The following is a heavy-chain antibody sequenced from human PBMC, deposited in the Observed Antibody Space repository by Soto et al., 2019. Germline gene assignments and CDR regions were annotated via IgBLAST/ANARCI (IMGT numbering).Heavy chain of an antibody. CDR1: GFTFSSYA. V-gene: IGHV3-23*01. Sequence: GGSLRLSCAASGFTFSSYAMSWVRQAPGKGLEWVSAISGSGGSTYYADSVKGRFTISRDNSKNTLYLQMNSLRAEDTAVYYCATRRATNPGIAAAGTNANVGVDYYYGMDVWGQGTTVTVSS. J-gene: IGHJ6*02. CDR2: ISGSGGST. D-gene: IGHD6-13*01. CDR3: ATRRATNPGIAAAGTNANVGVDYYYGMDV.